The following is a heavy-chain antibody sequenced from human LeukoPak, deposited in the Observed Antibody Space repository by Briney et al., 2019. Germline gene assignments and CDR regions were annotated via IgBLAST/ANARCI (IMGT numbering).Heavy chain of an antibody. D-gene: IGHD1-26*01. CDR2: IKEDGSEA. CDR1: GFTFSNYW. J-gene: IGHJ4*02. V-gene: IGHV3-7*01. Sequence: GGSLRLSCAASGFTFSNYWMSWVRQAPGKGPEWMGNIKEDGSEAYYVDSVKGRFTISRDNAQNSLYLQMNSLRAEDTAVYYCARDEWGDPYYFDYWGQGTLVTVSS. CDR3: ARDEWGDPYYFDY.